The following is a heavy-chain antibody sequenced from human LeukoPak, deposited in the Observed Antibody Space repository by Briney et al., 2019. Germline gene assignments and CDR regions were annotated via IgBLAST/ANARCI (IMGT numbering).Heavy chain of an antibody. V-gene: IGHV4-59*08. J-gene: IGHJ4*02. CDR1: GGSLSYYY. CDR2: IYYSGST. D-gene: IGHD2/OR15-2a*01. CDR3: ARRLWNSFFGS. Sequence: PSETLSLTCTVSGGSLSYYYLSWIRQPPGKGLEWIGYIYYSGSTSYYPSLESRVTISVDTSKTQFSLKLSSVTAADTAVYYCARRLWNSFFGSWGQGTLVTVSS.